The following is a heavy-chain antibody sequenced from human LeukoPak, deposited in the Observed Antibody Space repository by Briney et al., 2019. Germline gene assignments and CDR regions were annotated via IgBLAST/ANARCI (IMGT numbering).Heavy chain of an antibody. CDR2: IYYTGTT. Sequence: PSETLSLTCIVYGASISNSSHYWGWIRQPPGKGLEWIGNIYYTGTTYYAPSLKSRVTISIDTSKSQFSLKVSSVTAADTAVYYCARVVAVAGTFPDSWGQGTLVTVSS. D-gene: IGHD6-19*01. J-gene: IGHJ4*02. V-gene: IGHV4-39*07. CDR1: GASISNSSHY. CDR3: ARVVAVAGTFPDS.